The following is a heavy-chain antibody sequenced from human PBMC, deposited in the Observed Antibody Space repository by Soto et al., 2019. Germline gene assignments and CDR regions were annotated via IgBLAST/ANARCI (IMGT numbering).Heavy chain of an antibody. J-gene: IGHJ4*02. D-gene: IGHD3-3*01. CDR3: AKDALAYYDFWS. CDR1: GLTFSSYA. V-gene: IGHV3-23*01. CDR2: ISNSGRST. Sequence: GGSLRLSCAASGLTFSSYAMSWVRQAPGKGLEWVSHISNSGRSTKYADSVKGRFTISRDNSKNTLYLQMNSLRAEDTAIYYCAKDALAYYDFWSWGQGTLVPVSS.